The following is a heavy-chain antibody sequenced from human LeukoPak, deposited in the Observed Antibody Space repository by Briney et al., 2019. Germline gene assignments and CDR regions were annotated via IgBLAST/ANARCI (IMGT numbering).Heavy chain of an antibody. J-gene: IGHJ3*02. CDR1: GFTFSSYA. D-gene: IGHD5-24*01. V-gene: IGHV3-23*01. CDR3: AKGEMATIGGAFDI. CDR2: ISGSGGST. Sequence: GGSLRLSCATSGFTFSSYAMSWVGQAPGKGLEWVSDISGSGGSTYYADSVKGRFTISRDNSKNTLYLQMNSLRAEDTAVYYCAKGEMATIGGAFDIWGQGTMVTVSS.